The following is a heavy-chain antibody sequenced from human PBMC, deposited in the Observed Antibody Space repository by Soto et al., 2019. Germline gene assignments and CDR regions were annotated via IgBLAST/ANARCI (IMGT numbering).Heavy chain of an antibody. CDR3: ASVWFGDSNFDY. CDR1: GGSFSGYY. CDR2: INHSGST. D-gene: IGHD3-10*01. Sequence: PSETLSLTCAVYGGSFSGYYWSWIRQPPGKGLERIGEINHSGSTNYNQSLKSRLTISGDRSKNQCSLKLNSVTAADTAVYYYASVWFGDSNFDYWGQGTLGTFAS. J-gene: IGHJ4*02. V-gene: IGHV4-34*01.